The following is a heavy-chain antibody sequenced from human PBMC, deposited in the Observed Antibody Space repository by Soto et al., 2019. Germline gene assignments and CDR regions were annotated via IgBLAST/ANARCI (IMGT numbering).Heavy chain of an antibody. J-gene: IGHJ1*01. CDR1: GGTFSSFG. CDR3: AREASCYDF. CDR2: IIPVFGRP. D-gene: IGHD5-12*01. V-gene: IGHV1-69*13. Sequence: SVKVSCKASGGTFSSFGISWVRQAPGRGLEWMGGIIPVFGRPNYAQRFRGRLTITADESTSTSYMELIDLTSEGTAVYYCAREASCYDFWGQVTKVTVSS.